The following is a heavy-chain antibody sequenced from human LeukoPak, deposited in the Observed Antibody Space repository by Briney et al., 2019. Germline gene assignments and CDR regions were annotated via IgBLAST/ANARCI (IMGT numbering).Heavy chain of an antibody. D-gene: IGHD4-23*01. CDR3: AKDGGTVVAPTED. CDR2: INRGGSDT. V-gene: IGHV3-23*01. J-gene: IGHJ4*02. Sequence: GGSLRLSCAASGFTFSSYAMSWVRQAPGKGLEWVSNINRGGSDTYYVDSVKGRFTISRDNSKNSLYLQMNSLRAEDTAVYYCAKDGGTVVAPTEDRGQGTLVSVSS. CDR1: GFTFSSYA.